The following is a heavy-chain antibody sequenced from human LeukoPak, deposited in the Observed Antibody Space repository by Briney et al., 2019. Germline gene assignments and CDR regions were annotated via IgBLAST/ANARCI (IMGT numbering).Heavy chain of an antibody. Sequence: ASVRVSCKASGYTFTSYGISWVRQAPGQGLEWMGWISAYSGNTNYAQKLQGRVTMTTDTSTSTAYMELRSLRSDDTAVYYCARGFDWVVPSYFDYWGQGTLVTVSS. V-gene: IGHV1-18*01. D-gene: IGHD2-2*01. CDR1: GYTFTSYG. CDR2: ISAYSGNT. J-gene: IGHJ4*02. CDR3: ARGFDWVVPSYFDY.